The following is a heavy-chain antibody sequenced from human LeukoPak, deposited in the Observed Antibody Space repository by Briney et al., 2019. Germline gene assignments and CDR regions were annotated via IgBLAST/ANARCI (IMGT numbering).Heavy chain of an antibody. D-gene: IGHD3-3*01. CDR1: GGSFSGYY. Sequence: PSETLSLTCAVYGGSFSGYYWSWIRQPPGKGLEWIGEINHSGSTNYNPSLKSRVTISVDTSKNQFSLKLSSVTAADTAVYYCARGRRAFWSGYYTGIWFDPWGQGTLVTVSS. CDR2: INHSGST. V-gene: IGHV4-34*01. CDR3: ARGRRAFWSGYYTGIWFDP. J-gene: IGHJ5*02.